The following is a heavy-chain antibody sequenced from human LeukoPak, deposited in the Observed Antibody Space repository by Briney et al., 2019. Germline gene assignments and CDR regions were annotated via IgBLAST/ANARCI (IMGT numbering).Heavy chain of an antibody. CDR3: ARDLRPMVRGVIIMGWFDP. J-gene: IGHJ5*02. V-gene: IGHV1-46*01. CDR1: GYTFTSYY. D-gene: IGHD3-10*01. Sequence: ASVKVSCKASGYTFTSYYMHWVRQAPGQGLEWMGIINPSGGSTSYAQKFQGRVTMTRDTSTSTVYMELSSLRSEDTAVYYCARDLRPMVRGVIIMGWFDPWGQGTLVTVSS. CDR2: INPSGGST.